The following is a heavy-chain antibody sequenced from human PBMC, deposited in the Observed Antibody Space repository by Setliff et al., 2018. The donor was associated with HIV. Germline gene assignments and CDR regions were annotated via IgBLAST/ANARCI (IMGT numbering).Heavy chain of an antibody. D-gene: IGHD4-17*01. Sequence: SSETLSLTCVVSGYSISSGYYWGWIRQPPGTGLEWIGSFYHSTTYYNPSLKSRVTISVDTSKNQFSLKLISVTAADTAVYYCAREAVDDYARYFDYWGQGSLVTVSS. CDR1: GYSISSGYY. V-gene: IGHV4-38-2*02. CDR2: FYHSTT. J-gene: IGHJ4*02. CDR3: AREAVDDYARYFDY.